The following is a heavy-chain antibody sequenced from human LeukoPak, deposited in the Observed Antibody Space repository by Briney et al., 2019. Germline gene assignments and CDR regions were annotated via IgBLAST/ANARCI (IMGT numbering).Heavy chain of an antibody. D-gene: IGHD2-15*01. CDR3: ARLGYCSRGSCCGGDY. CDR1: GYSFTTYW. Sequence: GESLKISCKGSGYSFTTYWIGWVRQMPGKGLEWMGAIYPGDSDTRYSPSLQGQVTISADKSISTAYLQWSSLKASDTAIYYCARLGYCSRGSCCGGDYWGQGTLVTVFS. V-gene: IGHV5-51*01. J-gene: IGHJ4*02. CDR2: IYPGDSDT.